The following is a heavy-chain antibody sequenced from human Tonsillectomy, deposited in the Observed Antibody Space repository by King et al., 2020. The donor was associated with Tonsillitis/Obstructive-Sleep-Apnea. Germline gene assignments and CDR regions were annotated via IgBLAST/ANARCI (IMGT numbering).Heavy chain of an antibody. CDR2: ISYDGSNK. CDR1: GFTFSSYA. CDR3: ARDGSSGWYGGLDY. Sequence: VQLVESGGGVVQPGRSLRLSCAASGFTFSSYAMHWVRQAPGKGLEWVAVISYDGSNKYYADSVKGRFTISSDNSKNTLYLQMNSLRAEDTAVYYCARDGSSGWYGGLDYWGQGTLVTVSS. J-gene: IGHJ4*02. D-gene: IGHD6-19*01. V-gene: IGHV3-30*04.